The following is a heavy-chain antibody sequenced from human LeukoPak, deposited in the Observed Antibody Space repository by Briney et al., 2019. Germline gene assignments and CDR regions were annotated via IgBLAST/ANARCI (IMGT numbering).Heavy chain of an antibody. V-gene: IGHV1-2*02. CDR3: ARGFDWLEYYFDY. J-gene: IGHJ4*02. Sequence: ASVNVSCKSSGYTFTGYYIHWVRQAPGQGLEWMGWINPDNGVTNYAQKFQGRVTITRDTSISTDYMELSRLRSDDTAVYHCARGFDWLEYYFDYWGQGTLVTVSS. CDR2: INPDNGVT. CDR1: GYTFTGYY. D-gene: IGHD3-9*01.